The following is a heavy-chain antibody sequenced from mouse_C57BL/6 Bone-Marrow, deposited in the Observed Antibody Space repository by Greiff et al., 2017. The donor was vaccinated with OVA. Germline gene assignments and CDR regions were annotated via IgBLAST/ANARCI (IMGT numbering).Heavy chain of an antibody. CDR1: GYAFTNYL. CDR2: INPGSGGT. Sequence: QVQLQQSGAELVRPGTSVKVSCKASGYAFTNYLIEWVKQRPGQGLEWIGVINPGSGGTNYNEKFKGKATLTADKSSSTAYMQLSSLTSEDSAVYCCARGPLGFDYWGQGTTLTVSS. CDR3: ARGPLGFDY. J-gene: IGHJ2*01. V-gene: IGHV1-54*01. D-gene: IGHD6-1*01.